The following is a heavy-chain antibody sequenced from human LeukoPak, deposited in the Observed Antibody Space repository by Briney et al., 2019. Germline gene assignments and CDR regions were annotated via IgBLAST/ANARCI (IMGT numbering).Heavy chain of an antibody. CDR2: IWYDGSNK. D-gene: IGHD1-1*01. V-gene: IGHV3-33*01. Sequence: GGSLRLSCAASGFTFGSYGMHWVRQAPGKGLEWVAVIWYDGSNKYYADSVKGRFTISRDNSKNTLYLQMNSLRAEDTAVYYCARDISLDPYYYGMDVWGQGTTVTVSS. CDR1: GFTFGSYG. CDR3: ARDISLDPYYYGMDV. J-gene: IGHJ6*02.